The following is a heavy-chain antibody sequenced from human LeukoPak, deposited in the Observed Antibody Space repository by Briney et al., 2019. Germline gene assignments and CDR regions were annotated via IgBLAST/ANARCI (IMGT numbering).Heavy chain of an antibody. D-gene: IGHD4-17*01. CDR2: ISGNGGST. CDR3: AKDLGTVTRAFDY. Sequence: GGSLSLSCAASGFTFSSYAMSWVRQAPGKGLEWVSAISGNGGSTYYADSVKGRFTISRDNSKNTLYLQMNSLRAEDTAVYYCAKDLGTVTRAFDYWGQGTLVTVSS. CDR1: GFTFSSYA. J-gene: IGHJ4*02. V-gene: IGHV3-23*01.